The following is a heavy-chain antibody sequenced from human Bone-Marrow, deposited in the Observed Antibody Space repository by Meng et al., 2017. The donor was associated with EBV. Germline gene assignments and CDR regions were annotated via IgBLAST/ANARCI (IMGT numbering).Heavy chain of an antibody. V-gene: IGHV1-46*01. Sequence: HGQRVQSGADVKKPGAPVKVSCKASGYTFTRYHMHWVRQAPGQGLEWMGIINPTGGSTNYAQKFQGRVTMTRDTSTTTVYMELSSLRSEDTAVYYCVREVLTPRDYWGQGTLVTVSS. CDR2: INPTGGST. J-gene: IGHJ4*02. CDR3: VREVLTPRDY. CDR1: GYTFTRYH. D-gene: IGHD3-16*01.